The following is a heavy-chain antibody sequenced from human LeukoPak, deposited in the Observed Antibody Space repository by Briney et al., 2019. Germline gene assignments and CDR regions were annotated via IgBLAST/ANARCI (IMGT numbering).Heavy chain of an antibody. V-gene: IGHV1-24*01. CDR1: GYTLTELS. Sequence: ASVKVSCKVSGYTLTELSMHWVRQAPGKGLEWMGGFDPEDGETIYAQKFQGRVTMTEDTSTDTAYMELSSLRSEDTAVYYCATGDPYYYDSSGYYRLRYYYYYMDVWGKGTTVTVSS. CDR3: ATGDPYYYDSSGYYRLRYYYYYMDV. J-gene: IGHJ6*03. CDR2: FDPEDGET. D-gene: IGHD3-22*01.